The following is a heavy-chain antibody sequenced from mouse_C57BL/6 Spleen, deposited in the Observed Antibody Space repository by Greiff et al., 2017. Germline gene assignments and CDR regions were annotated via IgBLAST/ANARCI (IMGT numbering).Heavy chain of an antibody. J-gene: IGHJ4*01. V-gene: IGHV7-3*01. CDR2: IRNKANGYTT. CDR3: ARWGYYSNSLYAMDY. CDR1: GFTFTDYY. D-gene: IGHD2-5*01. Sequence: EVQGVESGGGLVQPGGSLSLSCAASGFTFTDYYMSWVRQPPGKALEWLGFIRNKANGYTTEYSASVKGRFTISRDNSQSILYLQMNALRAEDSATYYCARWGYYSNSLYAMDYWGQGTSVTVSS.